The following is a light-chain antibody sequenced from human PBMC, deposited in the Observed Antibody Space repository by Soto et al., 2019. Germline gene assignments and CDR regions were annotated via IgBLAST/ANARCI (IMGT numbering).Light chain of an antibody. CDR2: DDT. CDR3: QAWDNSVV. Sequence: SYELTQPPSVSVSPGQTATMTFSGDKLGSKYVCWYQQKPGQSPVLVVYDDTKRPSGIPERFSGSNSGNTATLTISGTQAMDEADYYCQAWDNSVVFGGGNKLTVL. J-gene: IGLJ2*01. V-gene: IGLV3-1*01. CDR1: KLGSKY.